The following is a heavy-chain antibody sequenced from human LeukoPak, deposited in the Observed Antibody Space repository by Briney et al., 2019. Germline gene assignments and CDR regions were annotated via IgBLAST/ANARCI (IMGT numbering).Heavy chain of an antibody. Sequence: SETLSLTCTVSGYSISSGYYWGWIRQPPGKGLEWIGSIYHSGSTYYNPSLKSRVTISVDTSKTQFSLKLSSVTAADTAVYYCARHRYCSSTSCPLNWFDPWGQGTLVTVSS. CDR2: IYHSGST. V-gene: IGHV4-38-2*02. J-gene: IGHJ5*02. CDR1: GYSISSGYY. D-gene: IGHD2-2*01. CDR3: ARHRYCSSTSCPLNWFDP.